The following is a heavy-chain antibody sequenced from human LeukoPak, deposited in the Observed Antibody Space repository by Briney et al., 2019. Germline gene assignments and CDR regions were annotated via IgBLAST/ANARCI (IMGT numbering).Heavy chain of an antibody. Sequence: SQTLSLTCTVSGGSISSGVYYWSWIRQPPGKGLEWIGYIYHSGSTYYNPSLKSRVTISVDRSKNQFSLKLSSVTAADTAVYYCARGGVTRRFDPWGQGTLVTVSS. J-gene: IGHJ5*02. V-gene: IGHV4-30-2*01. D-gene: IGHD3-3*01. CDR2: IYHSGST. CDR1: GGSISSGVYY. CDR3: ARGGVTRRFDP.